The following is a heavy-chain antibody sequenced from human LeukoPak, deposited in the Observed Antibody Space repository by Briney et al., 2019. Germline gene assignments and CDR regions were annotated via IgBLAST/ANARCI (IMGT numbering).Heavy chain of an antibody. CDR3: ASGARGAVEYFDY. J-gene: IGHJ4*02. D-gene: IGHD3-10*01. CDR2: INAGNGNT. CDR1: GYTFTSYA. Sequence: WASVKVSCKASGYTFTSYAMHWVRQAPGQRLEWMGWINAGNGNTKYSQKFQGRVTITRDTSASTAYMELSSLRSEDTAVYYCASGARGAVEYFDYWGQGTLVTVSS. V-gene: IGHV1-3*01.